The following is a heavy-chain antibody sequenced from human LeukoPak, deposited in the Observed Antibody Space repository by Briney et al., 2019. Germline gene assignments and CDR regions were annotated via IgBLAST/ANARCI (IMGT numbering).Heavy chain of an antibody. Sequence: SVKVSCKASGGTFSSYAISWVRQAPGQGLEWMGGIIPIFGTANYAQKFQGRVTITADESTSTAYMELSSLRSEDTAVYYCTRGAQYSYGWSYWGQGTLVTVSS. CDR3: TRGAQYSYGWSY. J-gene: IGHJ4*02. CDR1: GGTFSSYA. CDR2: IIPIFGTA. V-gene: IGHV1-69*13. D-gene: IGHD5-18*01.